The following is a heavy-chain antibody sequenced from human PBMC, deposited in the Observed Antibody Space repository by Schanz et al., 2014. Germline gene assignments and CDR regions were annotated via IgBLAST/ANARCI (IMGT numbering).Heavy chain of an antibody. D-gene: IGHD1-26*01. CDR2: IFFSGAT. V-gene: IGHV4-31*11. CDR3: ARGGFWGSYYGLFDY. Sequence: QVQLQESGPGLVKPSQTLSLTCAVSGGSISSGGYTWSWIRQHPGKGLEWIGYIFFSGATHQNPSLKSRISISIDTSKNQFSLDLTSVTAADTAVYYCARGGFWGSYYGLFDYWGQGALVTVSS. J-gene: IGHJ4*02. CDR1: GGSISSGGYT.